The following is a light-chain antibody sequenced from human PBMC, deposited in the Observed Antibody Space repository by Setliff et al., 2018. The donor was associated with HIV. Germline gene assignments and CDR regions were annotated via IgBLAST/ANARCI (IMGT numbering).Light chain of an antibody. J-gene: IGLJ1*01. CDR1: SSDVGGYNY. CDR3: CSYVTGSTYV. Sequence: QSALTQPASVSGSPGQSITTAWNWTSSDVGGYNYVSCYQHYPGKAPKFMIYDVTTRPSGVSNRFSGSKSGNTASLTISGLQAEDEADYFCCSYVTGSTYVCGTGTKVTVL. CDR2: DVT. V-gene: IGLV2-23*02.